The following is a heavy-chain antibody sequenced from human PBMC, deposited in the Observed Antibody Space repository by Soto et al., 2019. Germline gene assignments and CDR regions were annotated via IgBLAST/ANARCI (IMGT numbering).Heavy chain of an antibody. J-gene: IGHJ5*02. CDR3: ARLEGSSGWYRWWFDP. CDR1: GGSISSYY. CDR2: IYYSGST. Sequence: QVQLQESGPGLVKPSETLSLTCTVSGGSISSYYWSWIRQPPGKGLEWIGYIYYSGSTNYNPSLKSRVTISVDTSKNQFYMKLSSVTAADTAVYYCARLEGSSGWYRWWFDPWGQGTLVTVSS. V-gene: IGHV4-59*08. D-gene: IGHD6-19*01.